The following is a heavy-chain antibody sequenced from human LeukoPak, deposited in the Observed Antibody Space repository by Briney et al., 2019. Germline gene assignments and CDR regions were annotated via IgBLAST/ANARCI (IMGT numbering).Heavy chain of an antibody. CDR1: GYTFTSYG. D-gene: IGHD3-22*01. Sequence: ASVKVSCKASGYTFTSYGISWVRQAPGQGLEWIGWISAYNGNTNYAQKLQGRVTMTTDTSTSTAYMELRSLRSDDTAVYYCARGYNYYDSNGYHAPYFDYWGQGTLVTVSS. CDR3: ARGYNYYDSNGYHAPYFDY. V-gene: IGHV1-18*01. CDR2: ISAYNGNT. J-gene: IGHJ4*02.